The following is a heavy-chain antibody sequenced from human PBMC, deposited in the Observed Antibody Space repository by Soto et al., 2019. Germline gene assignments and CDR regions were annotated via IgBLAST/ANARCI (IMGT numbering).Heavy chain of an antibody. Sequence: ASVKVSCKTSGYTFTRHGSSGVRWAPGRGLEWMGWISAYNGDTKYAQRVQDRVSMTTDTSTATAYVELRSLRFDDTAIYFCARTHRQSHYLEGFDFWGQRNPATVSS. J-gene: IGHJ4*02. CDR3: ARTHRQSHYLEGFDF. CDR2: ISAYNGDT. CDR1: GYTFTRHG. D-gene: IGHD3-10*01. V-gene: IGHV1-18*04.